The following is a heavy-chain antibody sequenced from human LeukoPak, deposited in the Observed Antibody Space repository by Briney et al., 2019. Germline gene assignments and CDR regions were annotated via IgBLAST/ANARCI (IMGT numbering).Heavy chain of an antibody. CDR3: ARGPRITMVRGVYWFDP. V-gene: IGHV4-34*01. CDR1: GGSFSGYY. J-gene: IGHJ5*02. Sequence: PSETLSLTCAVYGGSFSGYYWSWIRQPPGKGLEWIGEINHSGSTNYNPSLKSRVTISVDTPKNQFSLKLSSVTAADTAVYYCARGPRITMVRGVYWFDPWGQGTLATVSS. CDR2: INHSGST. D-gene: IGHD3-10*01.